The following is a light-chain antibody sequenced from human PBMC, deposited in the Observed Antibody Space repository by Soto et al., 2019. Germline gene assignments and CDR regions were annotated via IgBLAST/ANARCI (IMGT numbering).Light chain of an antibody. V-gene: IGKV3-20*01. Sequence: EIVMTQSPATLSVSPGARAPLSCRASQSVSSSYLAWYQQNPGQAPRLLIYAASRRAPGIPERFSGSGSGTDFTLTISRLEPEDFAVYYCQQYLTSPKTFGQGTKVDIK. CDR1: QSVSSSY. CDR3: QQYLTSPKT. J-gene: IGKJ1*01. CDR2: AAS.